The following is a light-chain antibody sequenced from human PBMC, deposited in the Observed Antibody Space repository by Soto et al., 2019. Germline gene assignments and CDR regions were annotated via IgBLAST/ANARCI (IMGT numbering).Light chain of an antibody. CDR3: QQYKSYSSWT. V-gene: IGKV3-11*01. CDR1: QSVGDY. Sequence: EVLLTQSPATLPLSPGERATPPRKASQSVGDYVAWYQHKPGQPPRNVIYDASNRATGVPARFSGSGSGTEFTLTISSLQPDDFATYYCQQYKSYSSWTFGQGTKVDIK. J-gene: IGKJ1*01. CDR2: DAS.